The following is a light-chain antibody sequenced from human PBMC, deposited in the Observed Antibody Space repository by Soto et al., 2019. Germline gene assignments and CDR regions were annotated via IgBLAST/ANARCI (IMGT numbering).Light chain of an antibody. CDR3: QQYGSSPRT. Sequence: EIVLTQSPGTLSLSPEERATLSCRASQSVSSSYLAWYQQKPGQAPRLLIYDASSRATGIPDRFSGSGSGTDFTLTISRLEPKDFAVYYCQQYGSSPRTFGQGTKVEIK. CDR2: DAS. CDR1: QSVSSSY. J-gene: IGKJ1*01. V-gene: IGKV3-20*01.